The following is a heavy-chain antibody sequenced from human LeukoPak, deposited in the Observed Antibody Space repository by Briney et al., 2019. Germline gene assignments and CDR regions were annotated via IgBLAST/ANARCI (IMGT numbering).Heavy chain of an antibody. Sequence: GGSLRLSCAASGFTFSCYSMNWLRQAPGKGLEWVSFISSGSSYIYYAYSVKGRVTISRDNAKKSLYLQMNRLRAEDTAVYYCARVYGDEYYYYYYMDVWSKGTTVTASS. V-gene: IGHV3-21*04. CDR2: ISSGSSYI. J-gene: IGHJ6*03. D-gene: IGHD4-17*01. CDR1: GFTFSCYS. CDR3: ARVYGDEYYYYYYMDV.